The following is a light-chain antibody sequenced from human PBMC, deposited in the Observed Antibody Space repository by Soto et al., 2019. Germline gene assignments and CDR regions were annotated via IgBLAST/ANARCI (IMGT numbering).Light chain of an antibody. V-gene: IGKV1-39*01. CDR1: QSISTY. Sequence: DVQMTQSPSSLSASVGDRVTITCRASQSISTYLNWYQQKPGKAPKVLIYTASTLQSGVPSRFSGSGSGTEFTLTISSLQPEDFATYYCQQSYSNRRTCGQGTKLEIK. CDR3: QQSYSNRRT. CDR2: TAS. J-gene: IGKJ2*01.